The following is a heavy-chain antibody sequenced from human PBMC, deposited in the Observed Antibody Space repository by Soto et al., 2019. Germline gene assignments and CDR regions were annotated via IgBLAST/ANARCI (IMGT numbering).Heavy chain of an antibody. CDR3: ARTITIFGVVTPFDY. V-gene: IGHV1-18*01. CDR2: IGAYNGNT. D-gene: IGHD3-3*01. J-gene: IGHJ4*02. CDR1: GYTFTSYG. Sequence: GASVKVSCKASGYTFTSYGISWVRQAPGQGLEWMGWIGAYNGNTNYAQKLQGRVTMTTDTSTSTAYMELSSLRSDDTAVYYCARTITIFGVVTPFDYWGQGTLVTVSS.